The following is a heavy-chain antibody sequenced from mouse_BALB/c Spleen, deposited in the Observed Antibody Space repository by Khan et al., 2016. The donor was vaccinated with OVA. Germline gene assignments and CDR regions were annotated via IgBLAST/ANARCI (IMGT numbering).Heavy chain of an antibody. Sequence: EVQLQESGPGLVKPSHSLSLICTVTGYSITSDYAWNWIRQFPGNKLEWMGFIRYNGNTKYNPSLKSQISITRDTSKNQFFLQLNSVTTEDTATYYCASVYGGDFDYWGQGTTLTVSS. CDR1: GYSITSDYA. J-gene: IGHJ2*01. V-gene: IGHV3-2*02. CDR2: IRYNGNT. D-gene: IGHD1-1*01. CDR3: ASVYGGDFDY.